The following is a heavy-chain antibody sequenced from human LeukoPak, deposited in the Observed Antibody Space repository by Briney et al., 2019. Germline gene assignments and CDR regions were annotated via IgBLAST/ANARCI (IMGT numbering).Heavy chain of an antibody. CDR2: ISYNENT. D-gene: IGHD3-22*01. J-gene: IGHJ3*02. Sequence: PSETLSLTCTVSGGSISSYYWSWIRQPPGKGLEWIGSISYNENTYSNPSLKSRVTISIDTSKTHFSLKLSSMTAADTAVYYCAREYYYDTSGYSHDAFDIWGQGTMVTVSS. V-gene: IGHV4-59*12. CDR3: AREYYYDTSGYSHDAFDI. CDR1: GGSISSYY.